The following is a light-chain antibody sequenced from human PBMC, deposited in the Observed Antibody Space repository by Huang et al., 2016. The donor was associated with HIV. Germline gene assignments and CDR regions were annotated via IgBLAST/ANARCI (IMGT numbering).Light chain of an antibody. V-gene: IGKV4-1*01. CDR3: QQYYSIPG. CDR2: WAS. Sequence: DIVMTQSPDSLAGFLGERATITCVSSQSVLSPSNNRNHLAWYQQKPRQPPKLLIYWASTRESGVPDRFRGSGSATDFTLTIDNLQAEDVALYFCQQYYSIPGFGQGTYVEV. CDR1: QSVLSPSNNRNH. J-gene: IGKJ1*01.